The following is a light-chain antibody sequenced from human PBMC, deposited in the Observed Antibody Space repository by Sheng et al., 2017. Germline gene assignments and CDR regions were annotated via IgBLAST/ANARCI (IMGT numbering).Light chain of an antibody. J-gene: IGLJ1*01. CDR1: SSDVGGYNY. V-gene: IGLV2-14*03. Sequence: QSALTQPASVSGSPGQSITISCTGTSSDVGGYNYVSWYQQHPGEAPKLIIYDVSNRPSGVSNRFSASKSGNTASLTISGLQAEDEADYYCSSYTSSSTGVFGTGTEVTVL. CDR3: SSYTSSSTGV. CDR2: DVS.